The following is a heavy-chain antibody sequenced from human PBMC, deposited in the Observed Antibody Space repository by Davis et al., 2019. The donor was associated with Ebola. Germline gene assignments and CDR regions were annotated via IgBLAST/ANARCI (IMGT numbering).Heavy chain of an antibody. V-gene: IGHV3-21*01. Sequence: PGGSLRLSCAASGFTFSSYSMNWVRQAPGKGLEWVSSISSSSSYIYYADSVKGRFTISRDNAKNSLYLQMNSLRAEDTAVYYCARGHLTGSGSYCWFDPWGQGTLVTVSS. J-gene: IGHJ5*02. CDR3: ARGHLTGSGSYCWFDP. CDR2: ISSSSSYI. CDR1: GFTFSSYS. D-gene: IGHD3-10*01.